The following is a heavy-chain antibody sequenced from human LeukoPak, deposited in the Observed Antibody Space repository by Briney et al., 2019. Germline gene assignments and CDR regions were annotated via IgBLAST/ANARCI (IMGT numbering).Heavy chain of an antibody. CDR2: IKQDGSEK. J-gene: IGHJ4*02. D-gene: IGHD2-15*01. V-gene: IGHV3-7*01. CDR3: AREVGAAFDY. CDR1: GFTFNNYW. Sequence: GGSLRLSCAASGFTFNNYWMTWVRQAPGKGLEWVANIKQDGSEKYYVDSVKGRFTISRDNAKNSLYLQMNSLRAEDTAVYYCAREVGAAFDYWGQGTLVTVSS.